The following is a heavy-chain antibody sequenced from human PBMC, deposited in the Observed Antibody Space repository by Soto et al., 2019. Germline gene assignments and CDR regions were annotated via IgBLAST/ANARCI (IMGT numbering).Heavy chain of an antibody. J-gene: IGHJ5*02. CDR3: ARGYFDFWRGYS. CDR1: GGNFNSYA. V-gene: IGHV1-69*13. D-gene: IGHD3-3*01. Sequence: GASVKVSCKTAGGNFNSYAITCVRQAPGQGLEWVGGIIPVFAIPHYAQNLQGRVTITADESTSTTYMELSGLRSDDTAVYYCARGYFDFWRGYSWGQGTLVTVSS. CDR2: IIPVFAIP.